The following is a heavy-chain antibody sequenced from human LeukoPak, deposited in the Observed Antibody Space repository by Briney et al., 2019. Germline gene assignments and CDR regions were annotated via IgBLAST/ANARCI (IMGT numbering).Heavy chain of an antibody. CDR3: ARGEVRGVLED. D-gene: IGHD3-10*01. J-gene: IGHJ4*02. V-gene: IGHV3-66*01. CDR2: IYSGGST. Sequence: PGGSLRLSCEASGFTVSSNYITWVRQAPGKGLEWVSVIYSGGSTYYADSVKGRFTISRDNSKNTLYLQVNSLRAEDTAMYYCARGEVRGVLEDWGQGTLVAVSS. CDR1: GFTVSSNY.